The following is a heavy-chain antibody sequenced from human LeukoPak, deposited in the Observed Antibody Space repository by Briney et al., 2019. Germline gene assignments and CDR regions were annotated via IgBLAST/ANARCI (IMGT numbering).Heavy chain of an antibody. J-gene: IGHJ4*02. D-gene: IGHD2-2*01. Sequence: GGSLRLSFAASGFTLSSYAMSRVRQAPGKGLEWVSAISGSGGSTYYADSVKGRFTISRDNSKNTLYLQMNSLRAEDTAVYYCAKELKGYCSSTSCKGFDYWGQGTLVTVSS. CDR3: AKELKGYCSSTSCKGFDY. CDR1: GFTLSSYA. CDR2: ISGSGGST. V-gene: IGHV3-23*01.